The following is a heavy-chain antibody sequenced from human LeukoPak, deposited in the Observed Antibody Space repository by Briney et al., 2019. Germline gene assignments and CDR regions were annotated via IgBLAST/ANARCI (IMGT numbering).Heavy chain of an antibody. CDR2: IYYSGST. V-gene: IGHV4-59*01. J-gene: IGHJ4*02. D-gene: IGHD6-13*01. Sequence: YPSETLSLTCTVSGGSISSYYWSWIRQPPGKGLEWIGYIYYSGSTNYNPSLKSRVTISVDTSKNQFSLKLSSVTAADTAVYYCAREASMAAAVDYWGQGTLVTVSP. CDR1: GGSISSYY. CDR3: AREASMAAAVDY.